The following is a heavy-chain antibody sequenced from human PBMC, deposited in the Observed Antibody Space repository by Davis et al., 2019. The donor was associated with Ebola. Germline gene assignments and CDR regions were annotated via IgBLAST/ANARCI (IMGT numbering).Heavy chain of an antibody. D-gene: IGHD6-19*01. CDR3: ARGRSSRGWFKENYYDY. V-gene: IGHV3-48*03. CDR1: GFTFSSYE. Sequence: GESLKISCAASGFTFSSYEMNCVRQAPGKGLEWVSYISISGSTIYYADSVKVRFTISRDNAKNSLYLQMNSLRDEDTAVYYCARGRSSRGWFKENYYDYWGQGTLVTVSS. J-gene: IGHJ4*02. CDR2: ISISGSTI.